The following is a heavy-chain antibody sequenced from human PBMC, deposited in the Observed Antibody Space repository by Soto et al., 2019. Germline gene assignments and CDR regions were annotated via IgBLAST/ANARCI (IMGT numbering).Heavy chain of an antibody. Sequence: QVQLVQSGPEVKKPGASVKVSCKASGYTFLKYGINWVRQAPGQGLEWMGGIQTDTGHPNVAQKFQDRVTMTTETSTGTAYIEVGSLRSWGTATYYCAKDGGYGYRFDHWGQGTLVTVSS. CDR1: GYTFLKYG. CDR2: IQTDTGHP. V-gene: IGHV1-18*01. D-gene: IGHD3-16*01. CDR3: AKDGGYGYRFDH. J-gene: IGHJ4*02.